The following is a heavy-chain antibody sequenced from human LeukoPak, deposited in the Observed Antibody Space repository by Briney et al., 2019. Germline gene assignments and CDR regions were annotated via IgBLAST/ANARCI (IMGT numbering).Heavy chain of an antibody. CDR1: GYTFTSYA. CDR2: INAGNGNT. V-gene: IGHV1-3*01. J-gene: IGHJ6*02. Sequence: GASVKVSCKAPGYTFTSYAMHWVRQAPGQRLEWMGWINAGNGNTKYSQKFQGRVTITRDTSASTAYMELSSLRSEDTAVYYCARYCSSTSCYSDNYGMDVWGQGTTVTVSS. D-gene: IGHD2-2*02. CDR3: ARYCSSTSCYSDNYGMDV.